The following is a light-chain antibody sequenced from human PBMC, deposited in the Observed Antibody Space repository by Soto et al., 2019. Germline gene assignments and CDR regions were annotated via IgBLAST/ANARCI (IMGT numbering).Light chain of an antibody. CDR1: QSISSN. V-gene: IGKV3-15*01. CDR3: QQCNNWPRT. Sequence: EIVMTQSPATLSVSPGERATLSCKASQSISSNLAWYQQKPGQAPRLLIYGASTRATGIPARFSGSGSGTEFTLIISSLQSEDFAVYYCQQCNNWPRTFGQGTKVEIK. J-gene: IGKJ1*01. CDR2: GAS.